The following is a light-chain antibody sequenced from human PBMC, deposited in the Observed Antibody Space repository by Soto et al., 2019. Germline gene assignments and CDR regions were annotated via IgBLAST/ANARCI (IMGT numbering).Light chain of an antibody. Sequence: IVLTQSPATLSLSPVETATLSCKSSEPIKTFYFGWYQHKPGQSPRLLINGVYTRATGIPDRFSGSGSGTDFTLTISRLEPEDFAVYYCQQYGSSPRTFGQGTKVDI. CDR2: GVY. V-gene: IGKV3-20*01. J-gene: IGKJ1*01. CDR1: EPIKTFY. CDR3: QQYGSSPRT.